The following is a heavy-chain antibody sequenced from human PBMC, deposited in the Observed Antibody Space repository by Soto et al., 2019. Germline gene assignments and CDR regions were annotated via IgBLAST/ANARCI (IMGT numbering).Heavy chain of an antibody. J-gene: IGHJ6*02. CDR1: GYTFTSYY. D-gene: IGHD3-22*01. CDR3: ARGDSITMIVSKYGMDV. Sequence: GASVKVSCKASGYTFTSYYMHWVRQAPGQGREWMGIINPSGGSTSYARKFQGRVTMTRDTSTSTVYMELSSLRSEDTAVYYCARGDSITMIVSKYGMDVWGQGTTVTVSS. CDR2: INPSGGST. V-gene: IGHV1-46*01.